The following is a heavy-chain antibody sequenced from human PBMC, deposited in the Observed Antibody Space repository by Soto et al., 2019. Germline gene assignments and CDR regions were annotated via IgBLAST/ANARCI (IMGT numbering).Heavy chain of an antibody. Sequence: QITLKESGPTLVKPTQTLTLTCTVSGFSLSTSGVGGGWIRQPPGKALEWLALIYWDDDKRYIQSLKSRLTSTKDTSKNQVVLTITNLDPVDTATYYCAHRSRPVPNAFDYWVQGTLVTVSS. CDR3: AHRSRPVPNAFDY. J-gene: IGHJ4*02. V-gene: IGHV2-5*02. CDR1: GFSLSTSGVG. D-gene: IGHD6-6*01. CDR2: IYWDDDK.